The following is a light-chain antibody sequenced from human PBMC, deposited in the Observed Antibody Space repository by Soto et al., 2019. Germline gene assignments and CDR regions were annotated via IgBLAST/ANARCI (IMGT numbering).Light chain of an antibody. CDR1: SRYVGGYNY. V-gene: IGLV2-14*03. J-gene: IGLJ1*01. CDR3: SSYTSSTTYV. CDR2: DVS. Sequence: LTQPASVSGSPGQSIAISCTGTSRYVGGYNYVSWYQQHPGKAPKLMIYDVSNRPSGVSNRFSGSKSGNTASLTISGLQAEDEADYFCSSYTSSTTYVFGNGTKVTVL.